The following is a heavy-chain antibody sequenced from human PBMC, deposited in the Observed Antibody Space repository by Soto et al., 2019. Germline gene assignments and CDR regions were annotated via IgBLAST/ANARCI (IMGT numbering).Heavy chain of an antibody. J-gene: IGHJ4*02. Sequence: QVQLVQSGAEEKKPGASVKGSCKASGYTFTGYAMHWVRQAPGQRLAWMGWINTGNGNTKYSQKVQGRVTITRDTSASTAYMELSSLRSEDTAVYYCARAVAVPADFDYWGQGTLVTVSS. V-gene: IGHV1-3*04. CDR3: ARAVAVPADFDY. CDR1: GYTFTGYA. D-gene: IGHD6-19*01. CDR2: INTGNGNT.